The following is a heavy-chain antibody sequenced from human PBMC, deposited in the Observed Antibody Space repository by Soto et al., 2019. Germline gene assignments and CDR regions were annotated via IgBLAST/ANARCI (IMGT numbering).Heavy chain of an antibody. CDR1: GASISSHY. V-gene: IGHV4-59*11. CDR3: ASSNIAAAGFYYYGMDV. J-gene: IGHJ6*02. CDR2: IYYSGST. Sequence: SETLSLTCTVSGASISSHYWSWIGYPPGKGLEWIGYIYYSGSTNYNPSLKSRVTISVDTSKNQFSLKLSSVTAADTAVYYCASSNIAAAGFYYYGMDVWGRGTTVT. D-gene: IGHD6-13*01.